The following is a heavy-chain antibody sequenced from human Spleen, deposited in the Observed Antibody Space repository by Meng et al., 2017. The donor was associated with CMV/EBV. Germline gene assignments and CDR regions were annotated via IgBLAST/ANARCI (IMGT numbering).Heavy chain of an antibody. CDR1: GFTFSSYE. V-gene: IGHV3-48*03. CDR2: ISSSGSTI. J-gene: IGHJ6*02. Sequence: GESLKISCAASGFTFSSYEMNWVRQDPGKGLEWVSYISSSGSTIYYTDSVKGRFTISRDNAKNSLYLQMNSLRAEDTAVYYCARELAVSGTYYYYGMDVWGQGTTVTVSS. D-gene: IGHD6-19*01. CDR3: ARELAVSGTYYYYGMDV.